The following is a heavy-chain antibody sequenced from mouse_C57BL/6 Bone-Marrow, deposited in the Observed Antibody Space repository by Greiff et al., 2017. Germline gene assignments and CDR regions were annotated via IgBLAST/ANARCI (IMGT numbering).Heavy chain of an antibody. Sequence: VQLQESGAELVRPGTSVKVSCKASGYAFTNYLIEWVKQRPGQGLEWIGVINPGSGGTNYNEKFKGKATLTADKSSSTAYMELRSLTSEDSAVYFCARYYSNCPWFAYWGQGTLVTVSA. CDR3: ARYYSNCPWFAY. D-gene: IGHD2-5*01. CDR2: INPGSGGT. J-gene: IGHJ3*01. V-gene: IGHV1-54*01. CDR1: GYAFTNYL.